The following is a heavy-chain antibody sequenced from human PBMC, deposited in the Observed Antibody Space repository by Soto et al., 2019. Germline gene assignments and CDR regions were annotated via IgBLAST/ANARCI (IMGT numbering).Heavy chain of an antibody. D-gene: IGHD6-13*01. CDR1: GYSFTSYW. J-gene: IGHJ6*02. Sequence: GESLKISCKGSGYSFTSYWISWVRQMTGKGLEWMGRIDPSDSYTNYSPSFQGHVTISADKSISTAYLQWSSLKASDTAMYYCARHLADSSSWYYYYYGMDVWGQGTTVTVSS. CDR3: ARHLADSSSWYYYYYGMDV. CDR2: IDPSDSYT. V-gene: IGHV5-10-1*01.